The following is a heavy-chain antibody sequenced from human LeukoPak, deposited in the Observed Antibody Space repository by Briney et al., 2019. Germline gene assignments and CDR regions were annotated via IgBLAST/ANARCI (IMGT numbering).Heavy chain of an antibody. Sequence: SETLSLTCTVSGGSISSYYWSWIRQPAGQGLEGIGRIYTSGSTNYNPSLKSRVTMSVDTSKNQFSLKLSSVTAADTAVYYCARTTGFWSGYYNYWGQGTLVTVSS. V-gene: IGHV4-4*07. CDR2: IYTSGST. CDR3: ARTTGFWSGYYNY. D-gene: IGHD3-3*01. J-gene: IGHJ4*02. CDR1: GGSISSYY.